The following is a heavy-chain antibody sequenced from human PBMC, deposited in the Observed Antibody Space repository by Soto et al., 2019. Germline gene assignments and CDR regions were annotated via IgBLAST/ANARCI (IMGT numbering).Heavy chain of an antibody. Sequence: QVQLVQSGAEVKKPGSSVKVSCKASGGTFSSYAISWVRQAPGQELEWMGGIIPIFGTANYAQKFQGRVTITADESTSTAYMELSSLRSEDTAVYYCARGARYCSGGSCSSFDYWGQGTLVTVSS. CDR1: GGTFSSYA. CDR2: IIPIFGTA. D-gene: IGHD2-15*01. CDR3: ARGARYCSGGSCSSFDY. V-gene: IGHV1-69*01. J-gene: IGHJ4*02.